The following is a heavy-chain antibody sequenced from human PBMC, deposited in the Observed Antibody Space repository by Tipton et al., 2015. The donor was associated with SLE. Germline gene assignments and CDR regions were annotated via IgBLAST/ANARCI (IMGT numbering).Heavy chain of an antibody. D-gene: IGHD1-26*01. V-gene: IGHV4-38-2*01. CDR2: IYHSGST. CDR1: GYSISSGYY. CDR3: ARGQPGSYAIDY. J-gene: IGHJ4*02. Sequence: TLSLTCAVSGYSISSGYYWGWIRQPPGKGLEWIGSIYHSGSTNYNPSLKSRVTISVDTSKNQFSLKLSSVTAADTAVYYCARGQPGSYAIDYWGQGTLVTVSS.